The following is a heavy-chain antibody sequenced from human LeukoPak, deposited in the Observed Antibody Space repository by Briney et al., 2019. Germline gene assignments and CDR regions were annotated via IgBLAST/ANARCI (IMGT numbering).Heavy chain of an antibody. CDR1: GGSISSGGYS. J-gene: IGHJ4*02. CDR2: IYHSGST. CDR3: ARGGIFGVVKKIKNYFDY. Sequence: SETLSLTCAVSGGSISSGGYSWSWIRQPPGKGLEWIGYIYHSGSTSYNPSLKSRVTISVDTSKNQFSLKLSSVTAADTAVYYCARGGIFGVVKKIKNYFDYWGQGTLVTVSS. V-gene: IGHV4-30-2*01. D-gene: IGHD3-3*01.